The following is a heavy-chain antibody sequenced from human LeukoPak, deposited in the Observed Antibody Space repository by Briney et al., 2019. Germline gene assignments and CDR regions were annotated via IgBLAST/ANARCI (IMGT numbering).Heavy chain of an antibody. D-gene: IGHD1-1*01. CDR1: GDSVSSNSAV. V-gene: IGHV6-1*01. Sequence: SQTLSLTCALSGDSVSSNSAVWNWIRQSPSRGLEWLGRTYYRSKWYNAYAVSVKSRITINSDTSKNQFSLQLNSVTPEDTAVYYCARETGATGFDYWGQGTLGTVSS. J-gene: IGHJ4*02. CDR2: TYYRSKWYN. CDR3: ARETGATGFDY.